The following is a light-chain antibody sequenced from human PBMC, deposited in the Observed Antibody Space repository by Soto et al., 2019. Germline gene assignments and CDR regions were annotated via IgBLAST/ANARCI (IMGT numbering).Light chain of an antibody. CDR2: GAS. Sequence: EIVLTQSPGTLSLSPGERATLSCRASQIVSSSYLAWYQQKPGQAPRLLIYGASSRATGIPDKFSGSGSGTDFTLTISRLEPEDFAVDYCQQYDISPLTFGGGTKVEIK. J-gene: IGKJ4*01. V-gene: IGKV3-20*01. CDR3: QQYDISPLT. CDR1: QIVSSSY.